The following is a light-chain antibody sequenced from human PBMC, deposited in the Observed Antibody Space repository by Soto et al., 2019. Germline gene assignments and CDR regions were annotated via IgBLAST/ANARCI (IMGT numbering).Light chain of an antibody. CDR1: GSDVGGYNF. Sequence: QSALTQPPSASGSPGQSVTISCTGTGSDVGGYNFVSWYQHHPGTAPKLMIYEVTRRPSGVPDRFSGSKSANTASLTVSGLLAEDEADYYCASYAGGNQVFGTGTKLTVL. V-gene: IGLV2-8*01. CDR2: EVT. J-gene: IGLJ1*01. CDR3: ASYAGGNQV.